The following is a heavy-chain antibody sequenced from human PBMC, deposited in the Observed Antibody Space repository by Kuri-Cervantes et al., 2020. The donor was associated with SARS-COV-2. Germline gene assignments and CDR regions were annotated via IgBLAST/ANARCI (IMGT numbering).Heavy chain of an antibody. CDR1: GFTFSSYS. J-gene: IGHJ4*02. D-gene: IGHD2-21*02. V-gene: IGHV4-34*08. CDR2: IYHSGST. Sequence: SETLSLTCAASGFTFSSYSMNWVRQAPGKGLEWIGEIYHSGSTNYNPSLKSRVTISVDTSKNQFSLKLSSVTAADTAVYYCASSSDCGGDCSSDYWGQGTLVTVSS. CDR3: ASSSDCGGDCSSDY.